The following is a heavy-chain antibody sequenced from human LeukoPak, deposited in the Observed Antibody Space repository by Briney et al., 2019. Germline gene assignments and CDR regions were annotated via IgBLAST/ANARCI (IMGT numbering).Heavy chain of an antibody. V-gene: IGHV3-30*02. CDR3: AKDRTPWVVVPAASSY. Sequence: GGSLRLSCAASGFTFSSYGMHWVRQAPGKGLEWVAFIRYDGSNKYYADSVKGRFTISRDNSKNALYLQMNSLRAEDTAVYYCAKDRTPWVVVPAASSYWGQGTLVTVSS. CDR2: IRYDGSNK. J-gene: IGHJ4*02. D-gene: IGHD2-2*01. CDR1: GFTFSSYG.